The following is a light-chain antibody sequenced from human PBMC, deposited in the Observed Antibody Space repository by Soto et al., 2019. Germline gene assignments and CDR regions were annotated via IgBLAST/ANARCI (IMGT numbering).Light chain of an antibody. CDR1: QSITSNY. V-gene: IGKV3-20*01. CDR3: QQYGGGPPRT. J-gene: IGKJ2*01. Sequence: EIVLTQSPCTLSSSPGERATLSCRASQSITSNYLAWYQKKTGQAPSLLIYATSGRVTSIPDRFSGSGSGTNVSITISRLEHEDFAVYYCQQYGGGPPRTFGQGTKLEI. CDR2: ATS.